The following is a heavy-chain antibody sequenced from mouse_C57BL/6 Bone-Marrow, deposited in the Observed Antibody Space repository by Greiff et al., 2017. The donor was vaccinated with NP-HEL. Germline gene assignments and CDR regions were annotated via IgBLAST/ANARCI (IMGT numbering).Heavy chain of an antibody. Sequence: VQLQQPGAELVKPGASVKMSCKASGYTFTSYWITWVKQRPGQGLEWIGDIYPGSGGTKYNEKFKSKATLTVDNPSSTAYMQLSSLTSEYSAVYYFARRYYGSSYWYFDVWGTGTTVTVSS. CDR3: ARRYYGSSYWYFDV. J-gene: IGHJ1*03. D-gene: IGHD1-1*01. CDR2: IYPGSGGT. V-gene: IGHV1-55*01. CDR1: GYTFTSYW.